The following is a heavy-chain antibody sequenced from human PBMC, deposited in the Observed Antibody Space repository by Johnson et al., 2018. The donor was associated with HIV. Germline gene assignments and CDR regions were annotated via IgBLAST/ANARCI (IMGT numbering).Heavy chain of an antibody. CDR2: IKSKTDGGTT. CDR1: GFTFSNAW. J-gene: IGHJ3*02. CDR3: TTSGYSYGIPYDTFDI. Sequence: VQLVESGGDLVKPGGSLRLSCAASGFTFSNAWLTWVRQAPGTGLEWVGRIKSKTDGGTTDYAAPVKGRFTISRDDSENPLYLQMNSLKAGDTAVYFCTTSGYSYGIPYDTFDIWGQGTMVTVSS. D-gene: IGHD5-18*01. V-gene: IGHV3-15*01.